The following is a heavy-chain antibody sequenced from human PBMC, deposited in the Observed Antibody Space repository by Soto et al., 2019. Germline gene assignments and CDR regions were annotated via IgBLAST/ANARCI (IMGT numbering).Heavy chain of an antibody. CDR1: GYTFSSYG. J-gene: IGHJ6*02. CDR3: ARDREGIAARQHYYYGMDV. V-gene: IGHV1-18*01. Sequence: ASVKVACKASGYTFSSYGIRWVRQAHGQGLEWMGWISAYNGNTNYAQKLQGRVTMTTDTSTSTAYMELRSLRSDDTAVYYCARDREGIAARQHYYYGMDVWGQGTTVTVSS. CDR2: ISAYNGNT. D-gene: IGHD6-6*01.